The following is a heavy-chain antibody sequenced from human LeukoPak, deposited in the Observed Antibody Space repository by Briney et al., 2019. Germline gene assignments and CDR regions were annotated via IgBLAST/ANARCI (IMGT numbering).Heavy chain of an antibody. CDR1: GGSISSSSVY. D-gene: IGHD1-26*01. Sequence: SETLPLTCTVSGGSISSSSVYWGWIRQPPGKGLEWIATISYSGSTTSYNPSPKSRVTISVDTSKNQFSLKLNSVTAADTAVYYCVRRTSGSYSDYWGQGTLVTVSS. V-gene: IGHV4-39*01. CDR2: ISYSGSTT. CDR3: VRRTSGSYSDY. J-gene: IGHJ4*02.